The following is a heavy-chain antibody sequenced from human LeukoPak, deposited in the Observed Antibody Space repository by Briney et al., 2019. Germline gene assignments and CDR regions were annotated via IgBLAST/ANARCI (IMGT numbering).Heavy chain of an antibody. CDR3: ARGDSGSSGY. Sequence: SETLSLTCIVSGGSISSYYWNWIRQPPGKGLEWIGYISYSGSTNYNPSLKSRVTISVDTSKNQFSLKLSSVTAADTAVYYCARGDSGSSGYWGQGTLVTVSS. J-gene: IGHJ4*02. CDR1: GGSISSYY. V-gene: IGHV4-59*01. D-gene: IGHD3-22*01. CDR2: ISYSGST.